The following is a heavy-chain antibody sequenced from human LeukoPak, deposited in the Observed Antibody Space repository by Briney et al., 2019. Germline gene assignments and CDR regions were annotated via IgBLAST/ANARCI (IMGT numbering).Heavy chain of an antibody. CDR1: GFVFNEYG. D-gene: IGHD3-16*01. CDR3: AKDGQGLTYYFDY. Sequence: PGRSLRLSCAAAGFVFNEYGMHWVRQAPGKGLEWVAVIWYDGSHKYHADSVKGRFTISRDNSKNTLYLQMNNLRAEDTAVYYCAKDGQGLTYYFDYWGQGTLVTVSS. J-gene: IGHJ4*02. CDR2: IWYDGSHK. V-gene: IGHV3-33*03.